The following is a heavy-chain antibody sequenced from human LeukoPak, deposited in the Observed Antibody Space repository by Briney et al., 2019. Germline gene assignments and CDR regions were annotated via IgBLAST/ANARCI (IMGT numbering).Heavy chain of an antibody. CDR3: ARDHCSGGSCLDP. CDR1: GYTFTSYD. V-gene: IGHV1-8*01. J-gene: IGHJ5*02. D-gene: IGHD2-15*01. CDR2: MNPNSGNT. Sequence: ASVKVSCKASGYTFTSYDINWVRQATGQGLEWMGWMNPNSGNTGYAQKFQGRVTMTRNTSISTAYLELSSLRSEDTAVYYCARDHCSGGSCLDPWGQGTLVTVSS.